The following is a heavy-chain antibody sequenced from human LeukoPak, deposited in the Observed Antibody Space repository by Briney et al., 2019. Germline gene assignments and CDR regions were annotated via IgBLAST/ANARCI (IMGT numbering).Heavy chain of an antibody. J-gene: IGHJ3*02. Sequence: GGSLRLSCAASGFTFSNHWMSWVRQAPGKGLEWVANIKQDGSEKYYVDSVKGRFSISRDNAKNSLYLQMNSLRAEDTAVYYCAKFPTVTTRGPAFDIWGQGTMVTVSS. CDR1: GFTFSNHW. V-gene: IGHV3-7*01. CDR3: AKFPTVTTRGPAFDI. D-gene: IGHD4-17*01. CDR2: IKQDGSEK.